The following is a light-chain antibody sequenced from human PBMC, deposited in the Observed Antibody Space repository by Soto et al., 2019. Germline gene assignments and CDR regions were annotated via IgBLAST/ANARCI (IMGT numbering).Light chain of an antibody. J-gene: IGKJ1*01. Sequence: EIVLTQSPGTLSLSPGERATLSCRASQSVSSSYLAWYQQKPGQAPRLLIYGASSRATGIPDRFSGSGSGTDFTLTSSRLEPEDFAVYYWQQYGSPLTFGQGTKVEIK. V-gene: IGKV3-20*01. CDR2: GAS. CDR1: QSVSSSY. CDR3: QQYGSPLT.